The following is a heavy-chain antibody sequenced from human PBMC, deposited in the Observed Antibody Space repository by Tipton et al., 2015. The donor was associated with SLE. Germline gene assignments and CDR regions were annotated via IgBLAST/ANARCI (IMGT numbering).Heavy chain of an antibody. D-gene: IGHD1-26*01. J-gene: IGHJ4*02. CDR3: ARDPISGSYLDY. V-gene: IGHV3-11*06. CDR2: ISFSSSYT. Sequence: SLRLSCAASGFTFSDYYMHWIRQAPGKGLEWVSYISFSSSYTNYADSVKGRFTISRDNSKNTLYLQMNSLRAEDTAVYYCARDPISGSYLDYWGQGTLVTVSS. CDR1: GFTFSDYY.